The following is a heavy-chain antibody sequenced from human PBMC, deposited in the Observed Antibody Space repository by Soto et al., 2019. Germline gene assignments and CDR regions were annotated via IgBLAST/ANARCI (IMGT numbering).Heavy chain of an antibody. CDR2: ISSSSSTI. J-gene: IGHJ3*02. CDR3: ARALRQWLADAFDI. Sequence: GSLRLSCAASGFTFSSYSMNWVRQAPGKGLEWISYISSSSSTIYYADSMKGRFTISRDNAKNSLYLQMNSLRDEDAAVYYCARALRQWLADAFDIWGQGTMVTVSS. D-gene: IGHD6-19*01. V-gene: IGHV3-48*02. CDR1: GFTFSSYS.